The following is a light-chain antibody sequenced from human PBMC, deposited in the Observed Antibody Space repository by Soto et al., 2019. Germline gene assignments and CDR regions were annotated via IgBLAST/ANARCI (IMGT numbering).Light chain of an antibody. CDR3: QQYGSPPT. V-gene: IGKV3D-15*01. Sequence: EMVLTQSSATLYVSPGERANFYCRARHSVSNNVAWYQMKPGEAPRLLIYRASSRATGIPARFSGIGSGTDFTLPIRSLPPADFAVYYCQQYGSPPTFGQATRL. CDR2: RAS. CDR1: HSVSNN. J-gene: IGKJ5*01.